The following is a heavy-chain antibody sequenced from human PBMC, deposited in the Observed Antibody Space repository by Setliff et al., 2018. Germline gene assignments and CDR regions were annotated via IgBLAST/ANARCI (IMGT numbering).Heavy chain of an antibody. J-gene: IGHJ6*03. Sequence: SETLSLTCTVSGGSISSSSYYWGWIRQPPGKGLEWIGSIYYSGSTNYNPSLKSRVTISVDTSKNQFSLKLSSVTAADTAVYYCARKRFYYYYYYMDVWGKGTTVTVS. CDR1: GGSISSSSYY. CDR3: ARKRFYYYYYYMDV. V-gene: IGHV4-39*07. CDR2: IYYSGST.